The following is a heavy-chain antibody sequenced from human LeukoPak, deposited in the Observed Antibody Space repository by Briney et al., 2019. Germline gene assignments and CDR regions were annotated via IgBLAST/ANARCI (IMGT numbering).Heavy chain of an antibody. D-gene: IGHD1-26*01. Sequence: AGGSLRLSCAASGFTVSSNYMSWVRQAPGKGLEWVSVIYSGGSTYYADSVKGRFTISRDNSKNTLYLQMNSLRAEDTAVYYCAKGDTTWELPHDYWGQGTLVTVSS. CDR1: GFTVSSNY. CDR3: AKGDTTWELPHDY. V-gene: IGHV3-53*01. CDR2: IYSGGST. J-gene: IGHJ4*02.